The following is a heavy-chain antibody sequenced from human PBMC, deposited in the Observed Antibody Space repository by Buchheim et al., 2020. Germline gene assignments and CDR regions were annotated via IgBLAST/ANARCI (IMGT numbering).Heavy chain of an antibody. Sequence: EVQLVESGGGLVQPGGSLRLSCVASGFTFSSYAMSWVRQAPGKGLEWVSVISGGGGSTSYADSVRGRFTFSRDNSKTTLYLQMNSLRADDTAVYYCAKGPRLIQYNWFDPWGQGTL. J-gene: IGHJ5*02. CDR1: GFTFSSYA. V-gene: IGHV3-23*04. D-gene: IGHD2-21*01. CDR2: ISGGGGST. CDR3: AKGPRLIQYNWFDP.